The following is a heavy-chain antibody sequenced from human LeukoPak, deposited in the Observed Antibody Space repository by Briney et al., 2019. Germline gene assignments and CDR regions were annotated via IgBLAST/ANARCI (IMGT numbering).Heavy chain of an antibody. J-gene: IGHJ6*02. D-gene: IGHD6-13*01. CDR3: ARGNIAAASYGMDV. Sequence: PSQTLCLTCTVSGGSISSGGYYWSCIRQHPGKGLEWIVYIYYSGSTYYNPSLKSRVTISVDTSKNQFSLKLSSVTAADTAVYYCARGNIAAASYGMDVWGQGTTVTVSS. V-gene: IGHV4-31*03. CDR2: IYYSGST. CDR1: GGSISSGGYY.